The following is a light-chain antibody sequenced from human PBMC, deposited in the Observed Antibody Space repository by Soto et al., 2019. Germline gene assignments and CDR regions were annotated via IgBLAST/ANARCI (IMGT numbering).Light chain of an antibody. CDR1: QSLLYSDGDNY. V-gene: IGKV2-28*01. CDR3: MQGLQTPNT. CDR2: LAS. Sequence: VLMTQSPLSLPVTPGEPASISCRSSQSLLYSDGDNYLDWYVQKPGQSPQLLIYLASNRASGVPARFSGSGSGTHFRLKIGRVEAEDVGLYYCMQGLQTPNTFGQGTRLEIK. J-gene: IGKJ5*01.